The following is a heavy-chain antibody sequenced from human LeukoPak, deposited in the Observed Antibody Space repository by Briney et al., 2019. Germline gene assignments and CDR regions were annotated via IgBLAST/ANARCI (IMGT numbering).Heavy chain of an antibody. D-gene: IGHD2-2*01. CDR3: AKFNRQYCSSTGCYGGFDY. Sequence: HPGGSLRLSCAASGFTFSSYYMHWVRQAPGKGLEWVAFIRYDGSNKYYADSVKGRFTISRDNSKNTLYLQMNSLRAEDTAVYYCAKFNRQYCSSTGCYGGFDYWGQGTLVTVSS. CDR2: IRYDGSNK. V-gene: IGHV3-30*02. CDR1: GFTFSSYY. J-gene: IGHJ4*02.